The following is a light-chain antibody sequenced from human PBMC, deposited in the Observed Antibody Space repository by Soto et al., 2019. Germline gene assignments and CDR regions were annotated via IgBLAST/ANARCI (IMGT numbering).Light chain of an antibody. V-gene: IGLV1-47*01. CDR1: SSNIGSNY. J-gene: IGLJ3*02. CDR3: AAWDDSLSGHWV. CDR2: RNN. Sequence: QSVLTQPPSASGTPGQRVTSSCSGSSSNIGSNYVYWYQQLPGTAPKLLIYRNNQRPSGVPDRFSGSKSGTSSSLAISGLRSEDEADYYWAAWDDSLSGHWVFGGGTKLTFL.